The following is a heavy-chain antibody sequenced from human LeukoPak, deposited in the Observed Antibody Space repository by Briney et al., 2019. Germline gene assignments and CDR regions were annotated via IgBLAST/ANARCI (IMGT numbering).Heavy chain of an antibody. CDR3: ARDFDY. CDR2: TYYRSKWY. V-gene: IGHV6-1*01. Sequence: SQTLSLTCAISGDSVSRNSAAWNWIRQSPSRGLEWLGRTYYRSKWYNAVSVKSRITINPDTSKNQFSLQLNSVTPEDTAVYYCARDFDYWGQGTLVTVSS. J-gene: IGHJ4*02. CDR1: GDSVSRNSAA.